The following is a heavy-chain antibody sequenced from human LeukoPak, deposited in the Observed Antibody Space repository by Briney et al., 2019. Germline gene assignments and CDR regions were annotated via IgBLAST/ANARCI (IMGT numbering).Heavy chain of an antibody. J-gene: IGHJ4*02. V-gene: IGHV1-24*01. D-gene: IGHD6-13*01. CDR2: FDPEDGET. Sequence: ASVKVSCKVSGYTLTELSMHWVRQAPGKGLEWMGGFDPEDGETIYAQKFQGRVTMTEDTSTDTAYMELSSLRSEDTAVYYCAAAYSSSWTFGYWGQGTLVTVSS. CDR1: GYTLTELS. CDR3: AAAYSSSWTFGY.